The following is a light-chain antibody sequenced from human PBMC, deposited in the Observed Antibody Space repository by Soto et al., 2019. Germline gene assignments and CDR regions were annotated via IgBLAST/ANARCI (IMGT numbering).Light chain of an antibody. CDR2: AAS. J-gene: IGKJ2*01. Sequence: DIQMTQSPSSVSASVGDRVTITCRASQGISSWLAWYQQQPGKAPKLLIYAASRLQSRVRSRVSDSVSGTEFNLTFSGLDPEDFAHYSCQHANSFPHTFGKGTKLEIK. CDR3: QHANSFPHT. CDR1: QGISSW. V-gene: IGKV1-12*01.